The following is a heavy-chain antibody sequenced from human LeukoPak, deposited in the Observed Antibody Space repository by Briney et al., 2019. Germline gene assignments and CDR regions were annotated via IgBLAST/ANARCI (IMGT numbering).Heavy chain of an antibody. D-gene: IGHD4-17*01. CDR1: GFTFSDYY. CDR2: ISSSGDTI. CDR3: VNGESFYGDYGFDY. J-gene: IGHJ4*02. Sequence: GGSLRLSCAASGFTFSDYYMTWIRQAPGKGLEWVSHISSSGDTIYYTESVKGRFTISRDNSKNTLYLQMNNLRVEDTAVFYCVNGESFYGDYGFDYWGQGTLVTVSS. V-gene: IGHV3-11*04.